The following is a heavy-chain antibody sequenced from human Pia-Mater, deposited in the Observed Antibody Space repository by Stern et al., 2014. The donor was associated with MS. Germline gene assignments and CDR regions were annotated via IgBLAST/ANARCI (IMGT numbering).Heavy chain of an antibody. J-gene: IGHJ3*02. Sequence: QLVQSGAEVKKPGSSVKVSCKASGGTFSSYAFNWVRLGPGQGFEWMGGIIPLMGIANYAQKFQGRVTIAADTVTTTVYMELSSLTSEDTAVYFCARDSRHYDTSCSFAFDIWGQGTAVTVSS. D-gene: IGHD3-22*01. CDR2: IIPLMGIA. CDR1: GGTFSSYA. V-gene: IGHV1-69*17. CDR3: ARDSRHYDTSCSFAFDI.